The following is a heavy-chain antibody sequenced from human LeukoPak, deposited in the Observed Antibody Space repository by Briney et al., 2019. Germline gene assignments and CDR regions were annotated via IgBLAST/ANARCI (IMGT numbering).Heavy chain of an antibody. CDR3: AKDQRLGELQYTNPPFDY. D-gene: IGHD3-16*01. CDR1: GFTFSSYA. Sequence: GESLKISCAASGFTFSSYAMSWVRQAPGKGLEWVSAISGTGGSTYYADSVKGRLTISRDNSKNTLYLQMNSLRAEDTAVYYCAKDQRLGELQYTNPPFDYWGQGTLVTVSS. CDR2: ISGTGGST. J-gene: IGHJ4*02. V-gene: IGHV3-23*01.